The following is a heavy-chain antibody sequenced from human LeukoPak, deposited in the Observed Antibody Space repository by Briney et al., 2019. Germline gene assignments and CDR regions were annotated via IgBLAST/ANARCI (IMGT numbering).Heavy chain of an antibody. CDR1: DVSISSHY. J-gene: IGHJ4*02. D-gene: IGHD5-18*01. CDR2: MRDTVNT. V-gene: IGHV4-59*11. Sequence: SETLSLTCSVSDVSISSHYWSWLRQPPGKGLEWIAYMRDTVNTNDNTSFKSRLTLSADTSKNQFSLRLSSVTAADSAVYYCATIKRGNICGYFYFWGQGILVTVSS. CDR3: ATIKRGNICGYFYF.